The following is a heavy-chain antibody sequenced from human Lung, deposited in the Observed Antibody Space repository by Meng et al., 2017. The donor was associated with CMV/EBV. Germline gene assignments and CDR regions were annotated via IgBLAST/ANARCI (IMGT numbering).Heavy chain of an antibody. V-gene: IGHV1-24*01. CDR1: GYSLIELS. D-gene: IGHD2-21*02. J-gene: IGHJ4*02. CDR2: FDPEDGET. CDR3: VTDDLCSGGDCSVGY. Sequence: ASVXVSXKVSGYSLIELSMQWVRQAPGKGLEWMGGFDPEDGETIYAQQFQGRVTLTEDTSTNTAYMELRSLKSADTAVYYCVTDDLCSGGDCSVGYWGQGVXVTVSS.